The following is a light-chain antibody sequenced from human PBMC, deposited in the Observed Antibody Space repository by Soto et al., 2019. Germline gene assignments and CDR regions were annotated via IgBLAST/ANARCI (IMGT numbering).Light chain of an antibody. V-gene: IGKV3-11*01. CDR3: QKRSDWPST. CDR1: QSVSSY. CDR2: DAS. Sequence: EIVLTQSPATLSLSPGERATLSCRASQSVSSYLAWYQQKPGQAPRLLIYDASNRATGIPARFSGSGSGTDFALTISKLEPEDFAVYAGQKRSDWPSTFGGGTKVPIK. J-gene: IGKJ4*01.